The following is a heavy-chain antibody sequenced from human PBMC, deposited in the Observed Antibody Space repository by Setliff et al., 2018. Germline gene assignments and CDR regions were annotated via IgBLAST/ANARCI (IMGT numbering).Heavy chain of an antibody. V-gene: IGHV1-69*06. CDR1: GYTFTSYG. Sequence: SVKVSCKASGYTFTSYGIDWVRQAPGQGLEWMGGIIPIFGTANYAQQFQGRVTITADKSTSTAYMELSSLRSEDTAVYYCARDRPPYYYDSSGYYYSAGNFDYWGQGTLVTVSS. CDR3: ARDRPPYYYDSSGYYYSAGNFDY. D-gene: IGHD3-22*01. J-gene: IGHJ4*02. CDR2: IIPIFGTA.